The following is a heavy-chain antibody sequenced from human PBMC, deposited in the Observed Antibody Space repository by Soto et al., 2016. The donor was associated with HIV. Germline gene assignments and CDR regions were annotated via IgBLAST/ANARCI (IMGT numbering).Heavy chain of an antibody. CDR2: IKSKTDGGTT. CDR1: EFIFNFNNAW. D-gene: IGHD5-12*01. CDR3: STTISGRKDRGIDY. V-gene: IGHV3-15*01. J-gene: IGHJ4*02. Sequence: EVQLVESGGGLVKPGGSLRLSCAASEFIFNFNNAWMSWVRQAPGKGLEWVGRIKSKTDGGTTDYAAPVKGRFAISRDASKNTLYLLMDSLKTEDTAVYYCSTTISGRKDRGIDYWGQGTLGHRSPQ.